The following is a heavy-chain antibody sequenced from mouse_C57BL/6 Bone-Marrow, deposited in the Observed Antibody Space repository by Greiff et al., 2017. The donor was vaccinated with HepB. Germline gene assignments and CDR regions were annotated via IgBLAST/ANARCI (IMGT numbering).Heavy chain of an antibody. J-gene: IGHJ1*03. D-gene: IGHD1-1*01. CDR2: IWSGGST. CDR3: ARSSLYGSRWYFDV. V-gene: IGHV2-2*01. CDR1: GFSLTSYG. Sequence: VQLQQSGPGLVQPSQRLSITCTVSGFSLTSYGVHWVRQSPGKGLEWLGVIWSGGSTDYNAAFISRMSISKDNSKSQVFFKMNMLQADDTAIYYCARSSLYGSRWYFDVWGTGTTVTVSS.